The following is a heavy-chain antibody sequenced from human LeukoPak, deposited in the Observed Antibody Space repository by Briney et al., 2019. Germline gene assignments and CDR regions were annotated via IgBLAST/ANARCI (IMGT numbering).Heavy chain of an antibody. Sequence: GGSLRLSCVASGFTLSSHNINWVRQAPGKGLEWVSAISGSGGSTYYADSVKGRFTISRDNSKNTLYLQMNSLRAEDTAVYYCATIPAGTRADYFDYWGQGTLVTVSS. CDR1: GFTLSSHN. J-gene: IGHJ4*02. CDR3: ATIPAGTRADYFDY. CDR2: ISGSGGST. V-gene: IGHV3-23*01. D-gene: IGHD6-13*01.